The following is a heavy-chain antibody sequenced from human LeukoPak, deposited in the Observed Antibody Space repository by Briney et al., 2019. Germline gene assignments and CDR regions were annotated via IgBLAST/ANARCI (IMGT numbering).Heavy chain of an antibody. D-gene: IGHD1-14*01. CDR2: ISTNNGNT. Sequence: ASVKVSCKASGYTFTSYGITWVRQAPGQGLEWMGWISTNNGNTSYAQKLQGRVTMTTDTSTSTVYMELRSLRSDDTAVYYCARDSPLGNWDYWGQGTLVTVSS. CDR3: ARDSPLGNWDY. V-gene: IGHV1-18*01. CDR1: GYTFTSYG. J-gene: IGHJ4*02.